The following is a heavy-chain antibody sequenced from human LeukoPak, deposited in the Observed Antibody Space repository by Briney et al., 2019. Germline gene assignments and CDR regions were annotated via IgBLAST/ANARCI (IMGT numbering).Heavy chain of an antibody. CDR2: IYHSGST. Sequence: PGGSLRLSYAASGFTVTNNCMSWVRQAPGKGLEWIGTIYHSGSTDYKPSLKSRVTISVDMSKNQFSLNLRSVTAADTAVYYCARGCSGGSCSMGSDYWGQGTLVTVSS. CDR3: ARGCSGGSCSMGSDY. CDR1: GFTVTNNC. J-gene: IGHJ4*02. V-gene: IGHV4-4*02. D-gene: IGHD2-15*01.